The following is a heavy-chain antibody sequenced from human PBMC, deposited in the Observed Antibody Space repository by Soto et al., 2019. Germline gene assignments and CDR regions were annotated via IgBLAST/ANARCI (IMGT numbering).Heavy chain of an antibody. Sequence: QLQLQESGPGLVKPSETLSLTCTVSGGSISSSSYYWGWIRQPPGKGLEWIGSIYYSGSTYYNPSLQSRVTISVDTSKNQFSLKLSSVTAADTAVYYCARQSGGSYYYYYYGMDVWGQGTTVTVSS. D-gene: IGHD1-26*01. CDR3: ARQSGGSYYYYYYGMDV. CDR2: IYYSGST. J-gene: IGHJ6*02. V-gene: IGHV4-39*01. CDR1: GGSISSSSYY.